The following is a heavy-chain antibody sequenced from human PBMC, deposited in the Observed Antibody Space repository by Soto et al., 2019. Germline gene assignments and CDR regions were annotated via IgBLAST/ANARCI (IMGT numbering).Heavy chain of an antibody. CDR1: GGSFSGYY. CDR3: ARGFTMVRGVIRTGYYYYMDV. D-gene: IGHD3-10*01. J-gene: IGHJ6*03. Sequence: SETLSLTCAVYGGSFSGYYWSWIRQPPGKGLEWIGEINHSGSTNYNPSLKSRVTISVDTSKNQYSLKLSSVTAADTAVYYCARGFTMVRGVIRTGYYYYMDVWGKGTTVTVSS. CDR2: INHSGST. V-gene: IGHV4-34*01.